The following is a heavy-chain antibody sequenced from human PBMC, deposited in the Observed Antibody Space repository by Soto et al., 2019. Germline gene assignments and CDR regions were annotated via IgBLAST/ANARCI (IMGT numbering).Heavy chain of an antibody. V-gene: IGHV4-59*11. Sequence: QVQLHESGPGLVKPSETLSLTCSVSGGSLSHHYWSWIRQSPGKGLEWIGYIYFSGNTKYNPSLESRITISVDMSKKQFSLKIRSVTDADTAVYYCARESGYSTRWEQLDLYYYHYVDVWGKGTTVTVSS. CDR1: GGSLSHHY. J-gene: IGHJ6*03. D-gene: IGHD6-13*01. CDR2: IYFSGNT. CDR3: ARESGYSTRWEQLDLYYYHYVDV.